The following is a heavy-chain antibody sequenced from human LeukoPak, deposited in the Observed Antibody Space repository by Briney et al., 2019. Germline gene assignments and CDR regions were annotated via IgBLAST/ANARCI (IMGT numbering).Heavy chain of an antibody. Sequence: SETLSLTCTVSGGSISSSSYYWGWIRQPPGKGLEWIGSIYYSGSTYYNPSLKSRVTISVDTSKNQFSLKLSSVTAADTAVYYCARELRFLEWSYPNYYMDVWGKGTTVTVSS. CDR2: IYYSGST. D-gene: IGHD3-3*01. CDR3: ARELRFLEWSYPNYYMDV. J-gene: IGHJ6*03. V-gene: IGHV4-39*07. CDR1: GGSISSSSYY.